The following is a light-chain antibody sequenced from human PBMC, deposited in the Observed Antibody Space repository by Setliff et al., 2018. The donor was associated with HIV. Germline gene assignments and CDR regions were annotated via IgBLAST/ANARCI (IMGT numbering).Light chain of an antibody. CDR3: AAWDDSLSVYV. V-gene: IGLV1-44*01. CDR1: TSNVGRNA. CDR2: GHD. Sequence: ISCSGTTSNVGRNAVNWYQQVPGAAPKLLIYGHDLRPSGVPDRFSASKSGTSASLAIGGLQSADEGDYYCAAWDDSLSVYVFGTGTKV. J-gene: IGLJ1*01.